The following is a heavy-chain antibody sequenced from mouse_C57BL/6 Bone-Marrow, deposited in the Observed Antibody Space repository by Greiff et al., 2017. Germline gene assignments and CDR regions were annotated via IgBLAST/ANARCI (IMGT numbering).Heavy chain of an antibody. CDR1: GYTFTDYY. Sequence: VQLPQSGPVLVKPGASVKMSCKASGYTFTDYYMNWVKQSHGKSLEWIGVINPYNGGTGYNQKFKGKATLTVDKSSSTAYMELNSLTSEDSAVYYCAREADYPYAMDYWGQGTSVTVSS. V-gene: IGHV1-19*01. J-gene: IGHJ4*01. CDR3: AREADYPYAMDY. D-gene: IGHD2-4*01. CDR2: INPYNGGT.